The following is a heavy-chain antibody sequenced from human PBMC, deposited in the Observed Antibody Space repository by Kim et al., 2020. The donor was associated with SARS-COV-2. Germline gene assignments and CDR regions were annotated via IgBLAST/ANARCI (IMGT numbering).Heavy chain of an antibody. CDR1: GFTFSSYT. Sequence: GGSLRLSCAASGFTFSSYTMSWVRQAPGKGLEWVSSICCAGIRTYSADFAKSWFIISRDNSKKLLLHQMNSLRNENTALYYWTRVMTCDWWSFHYWG. J-gene: IGHJ4*01. CDR2: ICCAGIRT. D-gene: IGHD2-8*02. CDR3: TRVMTCDWWSFHY. V-gene: IGHV3-23*01.